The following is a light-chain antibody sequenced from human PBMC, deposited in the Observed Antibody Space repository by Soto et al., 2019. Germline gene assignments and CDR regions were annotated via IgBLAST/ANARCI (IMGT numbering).Light chain of an antibody. CDR3: QQRSDWPRT. CDR2: DAS. J-gene: IGKJ1*01. V-gene: IGKV3-11*01. CDR1: QSVSSY. Sequence: EIVLTQSTATLSLSPGERATLFCRASQSVSSYLAWYQQKPGQAPRLLIYDASNRATGIPARFSGSGSGTDFSLPSSSLEPEDFAVYYCQQRSDWPRTFGKGNKVEIK.